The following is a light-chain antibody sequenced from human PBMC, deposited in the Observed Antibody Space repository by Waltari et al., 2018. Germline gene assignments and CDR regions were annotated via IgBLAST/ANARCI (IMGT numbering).Light chain of an antibody. CDR1: SSNIGANYN. CDR2: DNT. J-gene: IGLJ3*02. Sequence: QSVLTQPPSVSGAPGQRVTIPCSRSSSNIGANYNVYWYQQLPGTAPKLSIYDNTNRPSGVPDRFSGSKSGTSASLAITGLQTEDEADYYCQSYDTSLSAWVFGGGTKLTVL. V-gene: IGLV1-40*01. CDR3: QSYDTSLSAWV.